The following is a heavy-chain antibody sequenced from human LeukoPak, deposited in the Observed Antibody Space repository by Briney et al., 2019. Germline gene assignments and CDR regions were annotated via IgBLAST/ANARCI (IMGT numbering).Heavy chain of an antibody. CDR3: AREEIRSWFDP. Sequence: SETLSLTCTVSGASISNYYSSWIRQPPGKGLEWIGYIYYSGSTNYNPSLKSRVTISVDTSKNQFSLKLSSVTAADTAVYYCAREEIRSWFDPWGQGTLVTVSS. CDR1: GASISNYY. D-gene: IGHD5-24*01. V-gene: IGHV4-59*01. J-gene: IGHJ5*02. CDR2: IYYSGST.